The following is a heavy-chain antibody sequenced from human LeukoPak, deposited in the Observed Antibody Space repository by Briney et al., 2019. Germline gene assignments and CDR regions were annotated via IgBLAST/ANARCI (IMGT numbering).Heavy chain of an antibody. Sequence: PGGSQRLSCAASGFTFSSFWMNWVRQAPRKGLEWVANIKKDGSEKYFVDSVKGRFTISRDNAKNSLYLQMNSLRVEDTAVYYCARDGDRSRGDTFDIWGQGTIVTVSS. CDR1: GFTFSSFW. V-gene: IGHV3-7*01. J-gene: IGHJ3*02. CDR2: IKKDGSEK. CDR3: ARDGDRSRGDTFDI. D-gene: IGHD3-10*01.